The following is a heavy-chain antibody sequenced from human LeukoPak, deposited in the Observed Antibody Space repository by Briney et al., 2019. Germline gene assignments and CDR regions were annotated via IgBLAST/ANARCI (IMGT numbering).Heavy chain of an antibody. D-gene: IGHD3-10*01. V-gene: IGHV4-34*01. CDR1: GGSFSGYY. CDR3: ARGAYYYGSGSYYKLVGFFDY. Sequence: SETLSLTCTVSGGSFSGYYWSWIRQPPGKGLEWIGEINHSGSTNHNPSLKSRVTISVDTSKNQFSLKLSSVTAADTAVYYCARGAYYYGSGSYYKLVGFFDYWGQGTLVTVSS. J-gene: IGHJ4*02. CDR2: INHSGST.